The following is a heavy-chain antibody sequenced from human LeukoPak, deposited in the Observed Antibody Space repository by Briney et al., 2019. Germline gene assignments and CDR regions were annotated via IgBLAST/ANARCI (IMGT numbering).Heavy chain of an antibody. CDR1: GGPISSYY. V-gene: IGHV4-59*08. CDR3: ARHAYGDYPFDY. CDR2: IYYSGST. Sequence: SETLSLTCTVSGGPISSYYWSWIRQPPGKGLEWIGYIYYSGSTNYNPSLKSRVTISVDTSKNQFSLKLSSVTAADTAVYYCARHAYGDYPFDYWGQGTLVTVSS. J-gene: IGHJ4*02. D-gene: IGHD4-17*01.